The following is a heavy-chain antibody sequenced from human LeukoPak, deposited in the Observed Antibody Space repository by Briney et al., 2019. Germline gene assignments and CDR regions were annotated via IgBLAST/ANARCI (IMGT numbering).Heavy chain of an antibody. CDR1: GGSISSGDYY. CDR3: ARDSTEVVGADRRAFDI. D-gene: IGHD1-26*01. J-gene: IGHJ3*02. V-gene: IGHV4-30-4*08. CDR2: IYYSGST. Sequence: SQTLSLTCTVSGGSISSGDYYWSWIRQPPGKGLEWIGYIYYSGSTYYNPSLKSRVTMSVDTSKNQFSLKLSSVTAADTAVYYCARDSTEVVGADRRAFDIWGQGTMVTVSS.